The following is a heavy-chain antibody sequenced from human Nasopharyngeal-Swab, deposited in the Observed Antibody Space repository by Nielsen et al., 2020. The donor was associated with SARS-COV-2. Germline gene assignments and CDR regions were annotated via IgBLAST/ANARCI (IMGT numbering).Heavy chain of an antibody. V-gene: IGHV3-30*04. CDR1: GFTFSSYA. D-gene: IGHD5-18*01. J-gene: IGHJ5*02. CDR2: ISYDGSNK. CDR3: ARETPWIQLKWFDP. Sequence: GGSLRLSCAASGFTFSSYAMHWVRQAPGKGLEWVAVISYDGSNKYYADSVKGRFTIPRDNSKNTLYLQMNSLRAEDTAVYYCARETPWIQLKWFDPWGQGTLVTVSS.